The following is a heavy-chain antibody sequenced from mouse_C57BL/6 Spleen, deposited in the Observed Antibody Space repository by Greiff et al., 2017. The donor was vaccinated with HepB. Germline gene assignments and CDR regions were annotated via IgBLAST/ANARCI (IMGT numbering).Heavy chain of an antibody. Sequence: VQLQQSGAELARPGASVKLSCKASGYTFTSYGISWVKQRTGQGLEWIGEIYPRSGNTYYNEKFKGKATLTADKSSSTAYMELRSLTSEDSAVYFCGSTIVTHYYAMDYWGQGTSVTVSS. J-gene: IGHJ4*01. CDR1: GYTFTSYG. V-gene: IGHV1-81*01. D-gene: IGHD2-5*01. CDR2: IYPRSGNT. CDR3: GSTIVTHYYAMDY.